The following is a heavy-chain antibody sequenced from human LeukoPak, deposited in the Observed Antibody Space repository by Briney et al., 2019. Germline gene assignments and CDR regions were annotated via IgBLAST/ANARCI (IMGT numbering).Heavy chain of an antibody. Sequence: KPSETLSLTCTVSGGSISSYYWSWIRQPPGKGLEWIGYIYYSGSTNYNPFLKSRVTISVDTSKNQFSLKLSSVTAADTAVYYCARLHIGWELTGWFDPWGQGTLVTVSS. J-gene: IGHJ5*02. D-gene: IGHD1-26*01. V-gene: IGHV4-59*01. CDR1: GGSISSYY. CDR2: IYYSGST. CDR3: ARLHIGWELTGWFDP.